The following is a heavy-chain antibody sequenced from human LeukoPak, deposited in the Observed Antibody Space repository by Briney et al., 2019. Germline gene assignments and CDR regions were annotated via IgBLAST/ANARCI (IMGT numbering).Heavy chain of an antibody. CDR1: GFTFSSYG. CDR3: ARDSPRILSGTFLYYFDY. D-gene: IGHD1-26*01. V-gene: IGHV3-30*03. CDR2: ISYDGSNK. Sequence: GGSLRLSCAAAGFTFSSYGMQCDRQAPGKGLEWVAVISYDGSNKYYEESVKGRFTISRDNSKNTLYLQMHSLRPEDTAVHYCARDSPRILSGTFLYYFDYWGQGTLVTVSS. J-gene: IGHJ4*02.